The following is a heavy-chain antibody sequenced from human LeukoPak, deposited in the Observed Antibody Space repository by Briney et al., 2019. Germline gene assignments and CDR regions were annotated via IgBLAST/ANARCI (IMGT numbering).Heavy chain of an antibody. D-gene: IGHD6-6*01. Sequence: GESLKISCKCSEYRFATSWLGWVRQMPGKGLEWMGIIYPGDSDTRYSPSFQGQVTISADKSINTAYLQWGSLKASDTAMYYCARQLVAARHFDYWGQGTLVSVSS. CDR2: IYPGDSDT. CDR1: EYRFATSW. J-gene: IGHJ4*02. CDR3: ARQLVAARHFDY. V-gene: IGHV5-51*01.